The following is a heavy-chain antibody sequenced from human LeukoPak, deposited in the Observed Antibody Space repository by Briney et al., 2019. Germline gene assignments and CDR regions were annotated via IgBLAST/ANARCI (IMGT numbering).Heavy chain of an antibody. V-gene: IGHV3-23*01. J-gene: IGHJ4*02. CDR3: AKGQYGSGSYYTGGFDY. Sequence: GGSQRLSCAASGFTFSSYAMSWVRQAPGKGLEWVSAISGSGGSTYYADSVKGRFTISRDNSKNTLYLQMNSLRAEDTAVYYCAKGQYGSGSYYTGGFDYWGQGTLVTVSS. D-gene: IGHD3-10*01. CDR2: ISGSGGST. CDR1: GFTFSSYA.